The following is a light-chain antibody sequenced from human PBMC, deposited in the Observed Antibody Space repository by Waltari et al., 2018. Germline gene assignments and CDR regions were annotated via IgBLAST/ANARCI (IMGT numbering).Light chain of an antibody. J-gene: IGLJ3*02. CDR2: YKSDSEK. CDR3: MFWPSNVWV. V-gene: IGLV5-37*01. Sequence: QPVLTQPPSSSASPGESARLTCTLPSHINVGDFNIYWYQPKPGSPPRFLLYYKSDSEKAQGSGVPSRFSGSKDASANAGILLISGLQSEDEADYYCMFWPSNVWVFGGGTKLTVL. CDR1: SHINVGDFN.